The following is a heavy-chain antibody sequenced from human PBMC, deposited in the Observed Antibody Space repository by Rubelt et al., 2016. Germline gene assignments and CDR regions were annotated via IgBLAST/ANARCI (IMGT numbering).Heavy chain of an antibody. CDR1: GFTFNSYT. CDR2: ISYDGSGK. Sequence: GGGVVQPGRSLRLSCAASGFTFNSYTMHWFRQAPGKGLEWVAVISYDGSGKYSADSVKGRFAISRDNSKNTLYPQMNSLRAEDTAVYYCARLLGYSYEEYHYGMDVWGQGTTVTVSS. V-gene: IGHV3-30*09. CDR3: ARLLGYSYEEYHYGMDV. D-gene: IGHD6-13*01. J-gene: IGHJ6*02.